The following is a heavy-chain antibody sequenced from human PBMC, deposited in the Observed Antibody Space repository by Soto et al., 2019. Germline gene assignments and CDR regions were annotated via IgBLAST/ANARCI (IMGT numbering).Heavy chain of an antibody. Sequence: QVQLVESGGGVVQPGRSLRLSCAASGLTFSSYAMHWVRQAPGKGLEWVAVISYDGSNKYYADSVKGRFTISRDNSKNTLYLQMNSLRAEDTAVYYCARDRGYYEGYFDYWGQGTLVTVSS. D-gene: IGHD3-22*01. V-gene: IGHV3-30*14. CDR2: ISYDGSNK. CDR1: GLTFSSYA. J-gene: IGHJ4*02. CDR3: ARDRGYYEGYFDY.